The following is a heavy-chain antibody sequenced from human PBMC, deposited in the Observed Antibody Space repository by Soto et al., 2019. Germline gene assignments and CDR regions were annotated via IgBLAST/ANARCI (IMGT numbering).Heavy chain of an antibody. V-gene: IGHV3-30*04. CDR1: GFTFSSYA. D-gene: IGHD1-20*01. Sequence: GGSLRLSCAASGFTFSSYAMHWVRQAPGKGLEWVAVISYDGSNKYYADSVKGRFTISRDNSKNTLYLQMNSLRAEDTAVYYCARDSRRAITGRHDAFDIWGQGTMVTVSS. CDR2: ISYDGSNK. CDR3: ARDSRRAITGRHDAFDI. J-gene: IGHJ3*02.